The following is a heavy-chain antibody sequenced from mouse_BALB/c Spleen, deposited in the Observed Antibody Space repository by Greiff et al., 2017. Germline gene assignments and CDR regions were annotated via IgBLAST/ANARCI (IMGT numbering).Heavy chain of an antibody. CDR1: GFSLTSYG. J-gene: IGHJ3*01. CDR3: ARVGYGYDGSQFAY. V-gene: IGHV2-9*02. D-gene: IGHD2-2*01. CDR2: IWAGGST. Sequence: VNLVESGPGLVAPSQSLSITCTVSGFSLTSYGVHWVRQPPGKGLEWLGVIWAGGSTNYNSALMSRLSISKDNSKSQVFLKMNSLQTDDTAMYYCARVGYGYDGSQFAYWGQGTLVTVSA.